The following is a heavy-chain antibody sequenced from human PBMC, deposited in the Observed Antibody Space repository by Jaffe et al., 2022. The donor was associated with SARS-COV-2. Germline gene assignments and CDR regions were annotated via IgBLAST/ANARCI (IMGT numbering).Heavy chain of an antibody. Sequence: QVQLQQSGPGLVKPSQTLSLTCAVSGDSVSSRSAAWNWIRQSPSRGLEWLGRTYYRSKWSNDYAVSVKGRITIDPDTSKNQFSLRLTSVTPEDTAVYYCARGTYNSGGALGPWGQGTLVSVSS. V-gene: IGHV6-1*01. J-gene: IGHJ5*02. D-gene: IGHD6-19*01. CDR2: TYYRSKWSN. CDR1: GDSVSSRSAA. CDR3: ARGTYNSGGALGP.